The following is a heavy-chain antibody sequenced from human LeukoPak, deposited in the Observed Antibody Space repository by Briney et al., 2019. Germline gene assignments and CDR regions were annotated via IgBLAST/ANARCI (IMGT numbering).Heavy chain of an antibody. CDR3: AKDLEYSSSSGGYYFDY. V-gene: IGHV3-23*01. CDR2: MSSSDDGR. CDR1: GGSISSSN. Sequence: PSETLSLTCAVSGGSISSSNWWSWVRQAPGKGLEWVSAMSSSDDGRYYAASVRGRFTISRDTSRSTLYLQMNSLRAEDAAVYYCAKDLEYSSSSGGYYFDYWGQGTLVTVSS. J-gene: IGHJ4*02. D-gene: IGHD6-6*01.